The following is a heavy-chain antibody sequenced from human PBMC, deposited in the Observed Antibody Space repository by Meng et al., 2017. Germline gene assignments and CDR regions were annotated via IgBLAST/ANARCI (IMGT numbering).Heavy chain of an antibody. CDR1: GYSFFSYG. J-gene: IGHJ3*02. D-gene: IGHD2-15*01. CDR2: IRDYTDSA. Sequence: VRRVRSGCEVKHPGPSAKVSCKDSGYSFFSYGISWGPQAPGQGLEWMGWIRDYTDSATYAQNLQGRVTMTTDTSTNPIYMEVRSLRSDDTAVYYCARDFLCSGGSCLDVFDIWGQGTMVTVSS. V-gene: IGHV1-18*01. CDR3: ARDFLCSGGSCLDVFDI.